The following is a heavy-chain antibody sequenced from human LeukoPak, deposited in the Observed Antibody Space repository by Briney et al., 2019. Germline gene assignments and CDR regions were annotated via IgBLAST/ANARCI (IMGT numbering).Heavy chain of an antibody. CDR1: GGSFSGYY. D-gene: IGHD1-26*01. Sequence: PSETLSLTCAVYGGSFSGYYWSWIRQPPGKGLEWIGEINHSGSTNYNPSLKSRVTISVDTSKNQFSLKLSSVTAADTAVYYCARLNSGSFYNWFDPWGQGTLVTVSS. CDR2: INHSGST. V-gene: IGHV4-34*01. CDR3: ARLNSGSFYNWFDP. J-gene: IGHJ5*02.